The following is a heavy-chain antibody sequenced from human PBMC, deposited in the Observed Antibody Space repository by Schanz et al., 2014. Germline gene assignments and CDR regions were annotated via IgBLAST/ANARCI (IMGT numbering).Heavy chain of an antibody. CDR3: AKGRFGELSAFDI. Sequence: VQLVESGGGLVKPGGSLRLSCAASGFTFSDYYMSWIRQAPGKGLEWVANIKEDGSVKDYVDSVKGRFTISRDNSKNTLYLQMNSLRPEDTAVYYCAKGRFGELSAFDIWGQGTMVTVSS. V-gene: IGHV3-7*03. CDR2: IKEDGSVK. CDR1: GFTFSDYY. D-gene: IGHD3-10*01. J-gene: IGHJ3*02.